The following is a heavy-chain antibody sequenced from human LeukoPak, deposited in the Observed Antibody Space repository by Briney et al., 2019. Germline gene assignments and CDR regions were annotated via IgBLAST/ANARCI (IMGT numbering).Heavy chain of an antibody. Sequence: ASVKVSCKASGYTFTSYGISWVRQAPGQGLEWMGWISAYNGNTNYAQKLQGRVTMTTDTSTSTAYMELRSLRSDDTAVYYCARVAITFGGVIAPPHYWGQGTLVTVSS. CDR1: GYTFTSYG. D-gene: IGHD3-16*02. CDR2: ISAYNGNT. J-gene: IGHJ4*02. CDR3: ARVAITFGGVIAPPHY. V-gene: IGHV1-18*01.